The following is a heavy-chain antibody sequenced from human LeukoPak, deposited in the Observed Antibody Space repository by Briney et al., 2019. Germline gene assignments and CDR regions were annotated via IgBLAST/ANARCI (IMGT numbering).Heavy chain of an antibody. Sequence: PGGSLRLSCAASGFTFSSYAMGWVRQAPGKGLEWVSSIGGSGGGTYYADSVKGRFTISRDNSKNTLYLQMNSLRAEDTAVYYCARGSSWYHIDTFDYWGQGTLVTVSS. CDR1: GFTFSSYA. V-gene: IGHV3-23*01. CDR3: ARGSSWYHIDTFDY. CDR2: IGGSGGGT. J-gene: IGHJ4*02. D-gene: IGHD6-13*01.